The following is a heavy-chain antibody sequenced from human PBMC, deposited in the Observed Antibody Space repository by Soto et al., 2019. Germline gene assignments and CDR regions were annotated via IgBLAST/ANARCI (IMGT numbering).Heavy chain of an antibody. J-gene: IGHJ5*02. V-gene: IGHV4-39*07. D-gene: IGHD3-3*01. CDR1: GGSISSSSYY. CDR2: IYYSGST. Sequence: SETLSLTCTVSGGSISSSSYYWGWIRQPPGKGLEWIGSIYYSGSTYYNPSLKSRVTISVDTSKNQFSLKLSSVTAADTAVYYCARPAASDFRVRKHWFDPWGRGTLVTVSS. CDR3: ARPAASDFRVRKHWFDP.